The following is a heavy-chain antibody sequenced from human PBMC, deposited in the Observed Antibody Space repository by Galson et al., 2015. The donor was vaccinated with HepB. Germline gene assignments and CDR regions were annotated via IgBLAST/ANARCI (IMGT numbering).Heavy chain of an antibody. V-gene: IGHV3-30-3*01. Sequence: SLRLSCAASGFTFSSYAMHWVRQAPGKGLEWVAVISYDGSNKYYADSVKGRFTISRDNSKNTLYLQMNSLRAEDTAVYYCARDGRRYSSSWLLYYFDYWGQGTLVTVSS. J-gene: IGHJ4*02. CDR3: ARDGRRYSSSWLLYYFDY. D-gene: IGHD6-13*01. CDR1: GFTFSSYA. CDR2: ISYDGSNK.